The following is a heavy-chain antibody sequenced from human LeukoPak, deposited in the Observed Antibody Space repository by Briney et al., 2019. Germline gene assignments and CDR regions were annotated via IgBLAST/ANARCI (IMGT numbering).Heavy chain of an antibody. D-gene: IGHD3-16*01. CDR3: ATEVCTDKGDFDL. CDR2: IWYDGSNK. Sequence: GRSLRLSCAASGFTFSSYGMHWVRQAPGKGLEWVAVIWYDGSNKYYADSVKGRFTISRDNANKELHLQMNSLRAEDTAMYYCATEVCTDKGDFDLWGRGTLVTVSS. J-gene: IGHJ2*01. V-gene: IGHV3-33*03. CDR1: GFTFSSYG.